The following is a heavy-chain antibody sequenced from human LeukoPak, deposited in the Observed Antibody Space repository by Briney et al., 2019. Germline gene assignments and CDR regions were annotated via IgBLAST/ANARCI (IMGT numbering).Heavy chain of an antibody. D-gene: IGHD2-15*01. CDR3: AGGYCSGGSCYSFDY. J-gene: IGHJ4*02. Sequence: SETLSLTCTVSGGSISSSSYYWGWVRQPPGKGLEWIGSIYYSGSTYYHRSLKRRVTISIDTSKNQFSLKLSSVTAADTAVYYSAGGYCSGGSCYSFDYWGQGTLVTVSS. V-gene: IGHV4-39*07. CDR1: GGSISSSSYY. CDR2: IYYSGST.